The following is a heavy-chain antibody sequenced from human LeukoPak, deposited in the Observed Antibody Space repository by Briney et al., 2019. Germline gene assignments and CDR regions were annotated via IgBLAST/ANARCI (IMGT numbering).Heavy chain of an antibody. V-gene: IGHV3-11*03. CDR2: ISSSSSYR. CDR1: GIPFSDYY. J-gene: IGHJ4*02. Sequence: PGGSMRLSCVVSGIPFSDYYMNWIRQAPGKRVEGISYISSSSSYRDYAASLKGRFTISRDNAKNRLYLQMNSLRVEDTAVYYGAAGTAVDYWGLGTLVAVSS. D-gene: IGHD6-19*01. CDR3: AAGTAVDY.